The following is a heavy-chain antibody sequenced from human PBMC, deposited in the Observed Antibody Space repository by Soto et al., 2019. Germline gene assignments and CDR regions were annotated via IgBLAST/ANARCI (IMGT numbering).Heavy chain of an antibody. CDR1: GSIFSDYG. V-gene: IGHV3-33*01. CDR3: ARDGIGGTAVRGFCDY. CDR2: IWYDGSNK. D-gene: IGHD1-7*01. J-gene: IGHJ4*02. Sequence: QEHLVESGGGVVQPGRSLRLSCAASGSIFSDYGMHWVRQAPGKGLEWVAVIWYDGSNKYYADSVKGRFTISRDNSKNMLYLQMDSLRAEDTGVYYCARDGIGGTAVRGFCDYWGQGTLVTVSS.